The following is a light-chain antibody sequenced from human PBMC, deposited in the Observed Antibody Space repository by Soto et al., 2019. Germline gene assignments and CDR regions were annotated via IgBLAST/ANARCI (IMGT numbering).Light chain of an antibody. V-gene: IGKV4-1*01. CDR1: QSVLVSSNNKNY. CDR3: QQYQTVPVT. J-gene: IGKJ4*01. Sequence: DIVMTQSPDSLTVSLGERATIHCKSSQSVLVSSNNKNYLGWYQKKSGQPPKLLIYWASIRVSGVPDRFSGIGSGTEFTLTINNVQAEDVAVYYCQQYQTVPVTFGGGTKVEIK. CDR2: WAS.